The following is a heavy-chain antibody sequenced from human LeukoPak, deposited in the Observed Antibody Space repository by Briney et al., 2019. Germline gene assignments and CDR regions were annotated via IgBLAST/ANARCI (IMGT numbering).Heavy chain of an antibody. V-gene: IGHV4-31*03. CDR1: GGSICSGGYY. Sequence: SQTLSLTCTVSGGSICSGGYYWSWIRQHPGKGLEWIGYIYYSGSTYYNPSLKSRVTISVDTSRNQFSLKLSSVTAADTAVYYCARTYSSGWFFDYWGQGTLVTVSS. D-gene: IGHD6-19*01. CDR2: IYYSGST. J-gene: IGHJ4*02. CDR3: ARTYSSGWFFDY.